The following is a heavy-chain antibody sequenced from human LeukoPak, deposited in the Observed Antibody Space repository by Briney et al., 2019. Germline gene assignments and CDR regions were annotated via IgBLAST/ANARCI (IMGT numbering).Heavy chain of an antibody. J-gene: IGHJ4*02. V-gene: IGHV4-30-2*03. CDR1: GGSVSSGRFS. CDR2: IYYSGGT. D-gene: IGHD2-15*01. Sequence: PSQTLSLTCTVSGGSVSSGRFSWTWIRQHPGKGLEWVGCIYYSGGTYFNPSLKSRVTISIDMSKNQFSLKLSSVTATDTAVYYCARLVCGGGSCPAEFDYWGQGTLVTVSS. CDR3: ARLVCGGGSCPAEFDY.